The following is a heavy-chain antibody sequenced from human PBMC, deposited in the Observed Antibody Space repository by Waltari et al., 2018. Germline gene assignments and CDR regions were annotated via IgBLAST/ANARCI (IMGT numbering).Heavy chain of an antibody. D-gene: IGHD3-22*01. V-gene: IGHV3-33*01. CDR3: ARDLFDYYDSSGYFHY. Sequence: QVQLVESVGGVVQPGRSLRLSCAASGFTFSTYGMHWVRQAPGKGLEWVAVIWKDGTNKYYADSVKGRFTISRDNSKNTLYLQMNSLRAEDTAVYYCARDLFDYYDSSGYFHYWGQGTLVTVSS. J-gene: IGHJ4*02. CDR2: IWKDGTNK. CDR1: GFTFSTYG.